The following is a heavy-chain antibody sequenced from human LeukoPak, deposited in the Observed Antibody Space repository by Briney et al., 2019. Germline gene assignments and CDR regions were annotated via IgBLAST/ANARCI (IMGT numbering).Heavy chain of an antibody. CDR1: GGSISDYY. V-gene: IGHV4-59*01. CDR3: TTGGGWLTDY. Sequence: KPSETLSLTCTVSGGSISDYYWGWFRQPPGKGLEWTGYIHDSGRTNYNASLKGRASISVDTSRRQFSLKLTSVTAADTAIYYCTTGGGWLTDYWGQGTLVTVSS. CDR2: IHDSGRT. J-gene: IGHJ4*02. D-gene: IGHD5-24*01.